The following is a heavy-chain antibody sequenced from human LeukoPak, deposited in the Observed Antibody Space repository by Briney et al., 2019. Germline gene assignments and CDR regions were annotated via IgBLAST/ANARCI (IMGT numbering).Heavy chain of an antibody. CDR3: ARLGHWNDIP. CDR1: GFIFSSYE. V-gene: IGHV3-48*03. Sequence: AGGSLRLSCAASGFIFSSYEMNWVRQAPGKGLEWVSYISSSGSTIYYADSVKGRFTISRDNAKNSLYLQVNSLRAEDTAVYYCARLGHWNDIPWGQGTMVTVSS. J-gene: IGHJ3*01. D-gene: IGHD1-1*01. CDR2: ISSSGSTI.